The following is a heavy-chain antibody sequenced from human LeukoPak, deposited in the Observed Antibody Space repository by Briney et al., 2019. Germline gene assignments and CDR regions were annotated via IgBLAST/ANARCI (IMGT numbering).Heavy chain of an antibody. CDR3: ARGLRKLWFGELSLFDY. CDR2: IYYSGST. J-gene: IGHJ4*02. CDR1: GGSISSGDYY. V-gene: IGHV4-30-4*01. Sequence: PSETLSLTCTVSGGSISSGDYYWSWIRQPPGKGLEWIGYIYYSGSTYYNPSLKSRVTISVDTSKNQFSLKLSSVTAADTAVYYCARGLRKLWFGELSLFDYWGQGTLVTVSS. D-gene: IGHD3-10*01.